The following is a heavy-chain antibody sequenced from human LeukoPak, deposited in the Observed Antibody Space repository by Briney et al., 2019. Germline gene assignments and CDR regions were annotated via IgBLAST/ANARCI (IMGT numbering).Heavy chain of an antibody. CDR2: IGSSGSTI. Sequence: PGGSLRLSCAASGFTFCDYYMSWIRQAPGKGLEWVSYIGSSGSTIYYADSVKGRFTISRDNAKNSLYLQMNSLRGEDTAVYYCARKLAARPDDYFDYWGQGTLVTVSS. V-gene: IGHV3-11*04. J-gene: IGHJ4*02. D-gene: IGHD6-6*01. CDR1: GFTFCDYY. CDR3: ARKLAARPDDYFDY.